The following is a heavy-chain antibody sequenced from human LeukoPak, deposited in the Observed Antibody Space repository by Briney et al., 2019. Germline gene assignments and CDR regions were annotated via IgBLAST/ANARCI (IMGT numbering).Heavy chain of an antibody. CDR3: ARLGSGYDFV. Sequence: GGSLRLSCAASGFTFSSYSMNWVRQAPGKGLEWVSSISSSSSYICYADSVKGRFTISRDNAKNSLYLQMNSLRAEDTAVYYCARLGSGYDFVWGQGTLVTVSS. CDR1: GFTFSSYS. D-gene: IGHD5-12*01. CDR2: ISSSSSYI. V-gene: IGHV3-21*01. J-gene: IGHJ4*02.